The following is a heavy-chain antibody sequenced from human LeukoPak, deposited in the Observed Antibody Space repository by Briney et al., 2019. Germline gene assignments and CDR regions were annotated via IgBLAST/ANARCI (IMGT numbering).Heavy chain of an antibody. V-gene: IGHV1-18*01. Sequence: GASVKVSCKASGYTFASYGISWVRQAPGQGLEWMGWISPYNGNTNYAQKFQGRVNMTTDTSTSTAYMELRSLRSDDTAVYYCARAPCSSTRCWDDYYYGMDVWGQGTTVTGSS. CDR1: GYTFASYG. J-gene: IGHJ6*02. CDR2: ISPYNGNT. CDR3: ARAPCSSTRCWDDYYYGMDV. D-gene: IGHD2-2*01.